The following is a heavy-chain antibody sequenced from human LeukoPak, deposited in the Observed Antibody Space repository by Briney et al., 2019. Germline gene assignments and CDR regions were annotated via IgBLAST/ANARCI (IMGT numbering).Heavy chain of an antibody. CDR1: GFTFSSYH. CDR2: ISSSSGTI. J-gene: IGHJ4*02. V-gene: IGHV3-48*01. CDR3: AKGKDC. Sequence: GGSLRLSCAASGFTFSSYHMNWVRQAPGKGLEWVSYISSSSGTIYYADSVKGRFTTSRDNAKNSLYLQMNSLRADDTAVYYCAKGKDCWGQGTLVTVSS.